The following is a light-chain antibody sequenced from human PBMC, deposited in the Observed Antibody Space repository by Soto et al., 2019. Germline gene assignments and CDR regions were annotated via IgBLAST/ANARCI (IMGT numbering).Light chain of an antibody. Sequence: EIVLTQSPGTLSLSPGERATLSCRASQSVPSNYLAWYLQKPGQAPRLLIYGASSRATGIPDRFSGSGSGTHFTLTISRLEPEDFAVYYCQHYSRSPFTFGPGTKVDIK. J-gene: IGKJ3*01. CDR2: GAS. CDR1: QSVPSNY. CDR3: QHYSRSPFT. V-gene: IGKV3-20*01.